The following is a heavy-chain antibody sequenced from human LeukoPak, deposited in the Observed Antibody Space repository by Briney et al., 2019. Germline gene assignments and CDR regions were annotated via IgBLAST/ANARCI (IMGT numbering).Heavy chain of an antibody. D-gene: IGHD6-13*01. CDR3: ARDSSSWYYDY. V-gene: IGHV3-74*03. CDR1: GFTFSSYW. Sequence: GGSLRLSCAASGFTFSSYWMHWVRQAPGKGLVWVSCTKSDGSSTTYADSVKGRFTISRDNAKNTLHLQMNSLRAEDTAVYYCARDSSSWYYDYWGQGTLVTVSS. CDR2: TKSDGSST. J-gene: IGHJ4*02.